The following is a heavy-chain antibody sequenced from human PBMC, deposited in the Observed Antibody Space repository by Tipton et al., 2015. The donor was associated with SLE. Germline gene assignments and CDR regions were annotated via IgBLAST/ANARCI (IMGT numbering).Heavy chain of an antibody. CDR3: ARASRSESSGWYKY. CDR2: ISGNAYSS. Sequence: QLVQSGGGLVQPGGSLRLSCEASGFTFSSYAMAWVRQAPGKGLEWVSGISGNAYSSYYGDSVKGRFSISRDNSENTLYLEMNTLRADDTAVYFCARASRSESSGWYKYWGQGTLVTVSP. J-gene: IGHJ4*02. CDR1: GFTFSSYA. V-gene: IGHV3-23*04. D-gene: IGHD6-19*01.